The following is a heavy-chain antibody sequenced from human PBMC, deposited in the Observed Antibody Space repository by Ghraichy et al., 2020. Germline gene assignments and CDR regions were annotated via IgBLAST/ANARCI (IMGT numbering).Heavy chain of an antibody. CDR1: GFSMTTSGMC. CDR2: VDWDDEK. J-gene: IGHJ3*02. D-gene: IGHD1-26*01. Sequence: SGPTLVKPTQTLTLTCTFSGFSMTTSGMCMNWIRQPPGKALEWLARVDWDDEKFYTASLKTRLTISKDTSRNQVVLRMTNVDPVDTGTYYCARLRTAAVGGGDAVDMWGQGTMVTVSS. CDR3: ARLRTAAVGGGDAVDM. V-gene: IGHV2-70*17.